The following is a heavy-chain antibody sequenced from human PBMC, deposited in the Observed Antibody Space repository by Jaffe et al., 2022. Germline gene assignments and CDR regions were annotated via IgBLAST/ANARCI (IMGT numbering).Heavy chain of an antibody. V-gene: IGHV4-61*02. CDR1: GGSISSGSYY. D-gene: IGHD4-17*01. CDR3: ARGAYDYGDEGWFDP. J-gene: IGHJ5*02. CDR2: IYTSGST. Sequence: QVQLQESGPGLVKPSQTLSLTCTVSGGSISSGSYYWSWIRQPAGKGLEWIGRIYTSGSTNYNPSLKSRVTISVDTSKNQFSLKLSSVTAADTAVYYCARGAYDYGDEGWFDPWGQGTLVTVSS.